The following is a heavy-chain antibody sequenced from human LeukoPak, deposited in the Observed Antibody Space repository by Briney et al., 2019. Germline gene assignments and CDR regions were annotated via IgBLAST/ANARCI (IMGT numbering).Heavy chain of an antibody. V-gene: IGHV3-23*01. Sequence: GGSLRLSCAASGITFSSYAMSWVRQAPGKGLEWVSAISGSGGSTYYADSVKGRFTISRDNSKNTLYLQMNSLRAEDTAVYYCAKAQYSSSSRFNFDYWGQGTLVTVSS. CDR2: ISGSGGST. CDR1: GITFSSYA. J-gene: IGHJ4*02. CDR3: AKAQYSSSSRFNFDY. D-gene: IGHD6-6*01.